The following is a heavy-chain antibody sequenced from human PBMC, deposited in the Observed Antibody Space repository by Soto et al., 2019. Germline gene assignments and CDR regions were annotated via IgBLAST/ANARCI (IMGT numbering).Heavy chain of an antibody. CDR3: AKDRRDYSSGSYSLDN. CDR1: GGSIRDYF. D-gene: IGHD3-10*01. Sequence: SETLSLTCTVSGGSIRDYFWTWIRQPPGKGLEWIGYIYYSGRTNYNPSLKSRVSISVDTSKNTLYLQLNSLRAEDTAVYYCAKDRRDYSSGSYSLDNWGQGTLVTVSS. V-gene: IGHV4-59*12. J-gene: IGHJ4*02. CDR2: IYYSGRT.